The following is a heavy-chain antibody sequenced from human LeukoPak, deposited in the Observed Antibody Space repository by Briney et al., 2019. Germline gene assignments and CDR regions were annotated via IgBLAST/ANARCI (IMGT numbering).Heavy chain of an antibody. CDR3: ATLSMTNIDY. V-gene: IGHV1-69-2*01. Sequence: ASVKVPCKVSGYTFTDYYMHWVQQAPGKGLEWMGLVDPEDGETIYAEKFQGRVTITADTSTDTAYMELSSLRSEDTAVYYCATLSMTNIDYWGQGTLVTVSS. CDR2: VDPEDGET. CDR1: GYTFTDYY. J-gene: IGHJ4*02.